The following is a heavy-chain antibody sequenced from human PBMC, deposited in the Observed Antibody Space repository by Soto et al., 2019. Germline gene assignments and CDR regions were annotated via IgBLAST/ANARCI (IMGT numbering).Heavy chain of an antibody. CDR3: AVYWCARLPLLLRGVFVR. Sequence: ASVKVSCKASGYTFTSYGISWVRQAPGQGLEWMGWISAYNGNTNYAQKLQGRVTMTTDTSTSTAYMELRSLRSDDTAVYYCAVYWCARLPLLLRGVFVRWGQGTLVTVSS. CDR1: GYTFTSYG. V-gene: IGHV1-18*01. CDR2: ISAYNGNT. D-gene: IGHD2-15*01. J-gene: IGHJ4*02.